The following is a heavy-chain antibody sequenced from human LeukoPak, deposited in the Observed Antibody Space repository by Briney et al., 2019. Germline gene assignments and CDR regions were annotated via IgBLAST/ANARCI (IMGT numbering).Heavy chain of an antibody. Sequence: PSETLSLTCIVSGGSISSTSYYWGWIRQSPGKGLEWIGSFYYSGSIFDNRSLRSRVTISIDMSKNQFLLKLTSVTAADTAVYYCARFGFEYDIGSEIHFYYMDVWGTGTTVTVSS. D-gene: IGHD3-10*01. J-gene: IGHJ6*03. CDR1: GGSISSTSYY. V-gene: IGHV4-39*07. CDR2: FYYSGSI. CDR3: ARFGFEYDIGSEIHFYYMDV.